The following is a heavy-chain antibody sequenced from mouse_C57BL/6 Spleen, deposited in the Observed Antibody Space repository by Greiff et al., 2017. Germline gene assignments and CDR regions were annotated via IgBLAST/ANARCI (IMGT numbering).Heavy chain of an antibody. V-gene: IGHV5-17*01. CDR2: ISSGSSTI. CDR1: GFTFSDYG. Sequence: EVQRVESGGGLVKPGGSLKLSCAASGFTFSDYGMHWVRQAPEKGLDWVAYISSGSSTIYYADTVKGRFTISRDNAKNTLYLQMTSLRSEDTAMYYCARTGYSDFDYWGQGTTLTVSS. D-gene: IGHD2-3*01. CDR3: ARTGYSDFDY. J-gene: IGHJ2*01.